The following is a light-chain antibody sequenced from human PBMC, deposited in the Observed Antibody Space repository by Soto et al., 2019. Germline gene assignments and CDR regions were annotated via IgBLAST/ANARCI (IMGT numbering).Light chain of an antibody. J-gene: IGKJ2*01. CDR1: QSINSNY. CDR2: GAS. V-gene: IGKV3-20*01. Sequence: EIVLTQSPGTLSLSPGEGATLSCRASQSINSNYLAWYQQKPGLAPRLLIYGASSRATGIPDRFSGSGSGTDFALTISRLEPDDFAVYYCLQYDNSPLYTFGQGTKLEIK. CDR3: LQYDNSPLYT.